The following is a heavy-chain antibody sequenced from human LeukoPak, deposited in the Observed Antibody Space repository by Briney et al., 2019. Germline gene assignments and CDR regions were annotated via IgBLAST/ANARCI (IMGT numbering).Heavy chain of an antibody. CDR1: GYTFTSYD. V-gene: IGHV1-8*03. J-gene: IGHJ5*02. CDR3: ARARFSSRRFRIQSSRIAVAGTLDWFDP. D-gene: IGHD6-19*01. CDR2: MNPNSGNT. Sequence: GASVKVSCKASGYTFTSYDINWVRQATGQGLEWMGWMNPNSGNTGYAQKFQGRVTITRNTSISTAYMELSSLRSEDTAVYYCARARFSSRRFRIQSSRIAVAGTLDWFDPWGQGTLVTVSS.